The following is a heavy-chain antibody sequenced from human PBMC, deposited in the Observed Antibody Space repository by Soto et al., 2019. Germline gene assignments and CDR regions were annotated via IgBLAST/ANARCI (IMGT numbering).Heavy chain of an antibody. D-gene: IGHD3-22*01. J-gene: IGHJ5*02. Sequence: SVKVSCKASGGTFSSYAISWVRQAPGQGLEWMGGIIPIFGTANYAQKFQGRVTITADKSTSTAYMGLSSLRSEDTAVYYCARDHYYDSSGYPVDNWFDPWGQGTLVTVSS. CDR2: IIPIFGTA. V-gene: IGHV1-69*06. CDR3: ARDHYYDSSGYPVDNWFDP. CDR1: GGTFSSYA.